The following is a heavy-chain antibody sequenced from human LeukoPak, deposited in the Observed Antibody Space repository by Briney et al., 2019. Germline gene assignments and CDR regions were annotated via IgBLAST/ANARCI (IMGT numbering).Heavy chain of an antibody. CDR1: GFTFSSYS. D-gene: IGHD3-10*01. Sequence: GGSLRLSCAASGFTFSSYSMNWVRQAPGKGLEWVSPISSSSSYIYYADSVKGRFTISRDNAKNSLYLQMNSLRAEDTAVYYCARDLGDYYGSGSYSSWGQGTLVTVSS. CDR2: ISSSSSYI. CDR3: ARDLGDYYGSGSYSS. J-gene: IGHJ4*02. V-gene: IGHV3-21*01.